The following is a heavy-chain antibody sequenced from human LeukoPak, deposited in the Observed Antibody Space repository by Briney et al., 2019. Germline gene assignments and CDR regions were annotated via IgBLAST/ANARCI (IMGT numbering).Heavy chain of an antibody. Sequence: SETLSLTCTVSGVSIRSYYWSWIRQPAGKGLEWIGRISTSGNTNYNPSLKSRVTMSVDTSKNQFSLKLTSVTAADTAVYFCATSEVGSLAWPDYWGQGTLVTVSS. CDR1: GVSIRSYY. CDR3: ATSEVGSLAWPDY. CDR2: ISTSGNT. D-gene: IGHD3-3*01. V-gene: IGHV4-4*07. J-gene: IGHJ4*02.